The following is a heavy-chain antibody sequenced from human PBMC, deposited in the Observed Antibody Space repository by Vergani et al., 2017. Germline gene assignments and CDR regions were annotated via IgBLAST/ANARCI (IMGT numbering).Heavy chain of an antibody. CDR3: ARMGGYDEGDAFRSGYFDS. J-gene: IGHJ4*02. D-gene: IGHD3-22*01. CDR1: GVSVTGLGFF. Sequence: QLQLRESGSGLLKPSQTLSLTCSVSGVSVTGLGFFWTWIRPPPGKGLEWIGYVSHSGVTDYNPSLKNRVTISLDKSKNQFSLNVRSVTAADTAMYYCARMGGYDEGDAFRSGYFDSWGPGILVTVSS. V-gene: IGHV4-30-2*01. CDR2: VSHSGVT.